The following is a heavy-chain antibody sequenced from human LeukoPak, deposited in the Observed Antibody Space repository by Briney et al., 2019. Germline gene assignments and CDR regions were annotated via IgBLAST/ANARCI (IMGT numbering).Heavy chain of an antibody. CDR2: IYSGGST. Sequence: GGSLRLSCAASGFNVNSNYMSWVRQAPGKGLEWVSVIYSGGSTYYADSVKGRFTISRDNSKNTLYLQMNSLRAEDTAVYYCATEGYYYDSSGALDYWGQGTLVTVSS. CDR3: ATEGYYYDSSGALDY. J-gene: IGHJ4*02. V-gene: IGHV3-66*02. CDR1: GFNVNSNY. D-gene: IGHD3-22*01.